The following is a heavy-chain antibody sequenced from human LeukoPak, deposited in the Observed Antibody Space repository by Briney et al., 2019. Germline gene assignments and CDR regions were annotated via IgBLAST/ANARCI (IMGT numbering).Heavy chain of an antibody. Sequence: GGSLRLSCVVSGFTFSSYSMNWVRQAPGKGLEWVSSISTSSSYIYYADSVKGRFTISRDNAKNSLYLQMNSLRAEDTAVYYCARVPRSNRNEYWGQGTLVTVSS. CDR1: GFTFSSYS. J-gene: IGHJ4*02. D-gene: IGHD1-1*01. V-gene: IGHV3-21*06. CDR2: ISTSSSYI. CDR3: ARVPRSNRNEY.